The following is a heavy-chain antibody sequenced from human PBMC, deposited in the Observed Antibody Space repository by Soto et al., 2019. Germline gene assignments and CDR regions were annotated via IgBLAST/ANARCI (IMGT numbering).Heavy chain of an antibody. CDR3: ARDLRDGYNYPMDY. CDR2: IIPIFGTA. D-gene: IGHD5-12*01. V-gene: IGHV1-69*13. J-gene: IGHJ4*02. CDR1: GGTFSSYA. Sequence: SVKVSCKASGGTFSSYAISWVRQARGQGLEWMGGIIPIFGTANYAQKFQGRVTITADESTSTAYMELSSLRSEDTAVYYCARDLRDGYNYPMDYWGQGTLVTVSS.